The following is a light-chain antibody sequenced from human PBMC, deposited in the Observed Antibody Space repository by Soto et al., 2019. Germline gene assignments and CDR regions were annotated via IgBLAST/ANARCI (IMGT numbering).Light chain of an antibody. CDR2: DVS. V-gene: IGLV2-11*01. CDR3: CSYAGSYTPWV. CDR1: SSDVGGYNY. J-gene: IGLJ1*01. Sequence: QSGLTQPRSVSGSPGQSVTISCTGTSSDVGGYNYVSWYQQHPGKAPKLMIYDVSKRPSGVPDRFSGSKSGNTASLTISGLQAEDEADYYCCSYAGSYTPWVFGTGTKVTVL.